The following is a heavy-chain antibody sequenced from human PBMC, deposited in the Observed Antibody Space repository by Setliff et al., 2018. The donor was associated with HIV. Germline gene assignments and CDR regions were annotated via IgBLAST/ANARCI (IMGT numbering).Heavy chain of an antibody. V-gene: IGHV4-59*03. J-gene: IGHJ4*02. CDR3: GKGYRRIV. CDR1: GASISSYY. Sequence: PSETLSLTCTVSGASISSYYWSWIRQPPGKGLEWIGYIYYSGSTSYNPSLKSRVTMSADTSTYTAYMELSGLRPDDTATYFCGKGYRRIVWGQGTQVTVSS. CDR2: IYYSGST. D-gene: IGHD2-15*01.